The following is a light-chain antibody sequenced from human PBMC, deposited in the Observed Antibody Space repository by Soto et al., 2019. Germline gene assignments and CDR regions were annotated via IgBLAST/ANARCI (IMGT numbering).Light chain of an antibody. CDR2: DNN. CDR1: NSNVGNNY. J-gene: IGLJ3*02. Sequence: QSLLTQPPSVSAAPGQRVSISCSGSNSNVGNNYVSWYQYVPGTAPKVVIYDNNKRPSGIPDRFSGSKSGTSVTLGIAGLQTGDEAFYYCGTWDSSLGGVFGGGTKVTVL. CDR3: GTWDSSLGGV. V-gene: IGLV1-51*01.